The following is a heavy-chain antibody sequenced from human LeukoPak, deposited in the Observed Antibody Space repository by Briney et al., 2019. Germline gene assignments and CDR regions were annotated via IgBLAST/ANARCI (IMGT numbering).Heavy chain of an antibody. J-gene: IGHJ4*02. Sequence: ASVKVSCKASGYTFTSYGISWVRQAPGQGLEWMGWISAYNGNTNYAQKLQGRVTITTDTSTSTAYMELRSLRSDDTTVYYCARDDYGDYPYYFDYWGQGTLVTVSS. D-gene: IGHD4-17*01. CDR3: ARDDYGDYPYYFDY. CDR1: GYTFTSYG. V-gene: IGHV1-18*01. CDR2: ISAYNGNT.